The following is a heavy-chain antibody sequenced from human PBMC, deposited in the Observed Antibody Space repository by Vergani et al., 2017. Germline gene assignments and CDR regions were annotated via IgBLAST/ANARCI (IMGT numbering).Heavy chain of an antibody. CDR2: IRSKAYGGTT. J-gene: IGHJ6*02. Sequence: EVQLVESGGGLVQPGRSLRLSCTASGFTFGDYAMSWVRQAPGKGLEWVGFIRSKAYGGTTEYAASVKGRFTISRDDSKSIAYLQMNSLKTGDTAVYYCTSDYGGNWGGDYYYYGMDVWGQGTTVTVSS. CDR3: TSDYGGNWGGDYYYYGMDV. CDR1: GFTFGDYA. V-gene: IGHV3-49*04. D-gene: IGHD4-23*01.